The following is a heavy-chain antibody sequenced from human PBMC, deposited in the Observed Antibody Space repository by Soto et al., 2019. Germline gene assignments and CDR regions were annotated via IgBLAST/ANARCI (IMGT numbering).Heavy chain of an antibody. CDR1: GFTFSSYA. J-gene: IGHJ4*02. V-gene: IGHV3-23*01. D-gene: IGHD4-17*01. CDR2: ISGSGGST. Sequence: EVQLLESGGGLVQPGGSLRLSCAASGFTFSSYAMSWVRQAPGKGLEWVSAISGSGGSTYYADSAKGRFTISRDNSKNTLYLQMNSLRAEDTAVYYCAKDWFYATVTAPFDYWGQGTLVTVSS. CDR3: AKDWFYATVTAPFDY.